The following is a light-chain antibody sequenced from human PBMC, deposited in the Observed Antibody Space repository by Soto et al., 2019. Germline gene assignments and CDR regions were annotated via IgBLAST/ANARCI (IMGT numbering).Light chain of an antibody. CDR1: QSVGSSD. V-gene: IGKV3-20*01. Sequence: EIVLTQFPGTLSLSPGERATLSCRASQSVGSSDLAWYQQKPAQAPRLLIYDASNRATGIPDRFSGSGSGTDFTLTISRLEPEVFAVYYCQQYASPITFGQGTRLEIK. J-gene: IGKJ5*01. CDR2: DAS. CDR3: QQYASPIT.